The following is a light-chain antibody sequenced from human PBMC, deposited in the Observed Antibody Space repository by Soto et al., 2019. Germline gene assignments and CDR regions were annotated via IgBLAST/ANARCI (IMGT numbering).Light chain of an antibody. V-gene: IGKV3-20*01. CDR2: GAS. J-gene: IGKJ3*01. Sequence: EIVLTQSPGTLSLSPGERATLSCRASQSVSSSYLAWYQQKPGQAPRLLIYGASARATGIPDRFCGSGSGTDFTLTIIRLEPEDFALYYCQQYGSSPLFTFVPGTKVAIK. CDR3: QQYGSSPLFT. CDR1: QSVSSSY.